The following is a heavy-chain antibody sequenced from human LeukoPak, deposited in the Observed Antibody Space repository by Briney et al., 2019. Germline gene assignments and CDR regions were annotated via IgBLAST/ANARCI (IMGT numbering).Heavy chain of an antibody. CDR1: GGSFSGYY. CDR3: ARGPTKNYFDS. Sequence: KPSETLSLPCAVYGGSFSGYYWSWIRQPPGRGLEWIGYIYSSGTTNYNPSLKSRVTISVDTSKSQFSLKLSSVTAADTAVYYCARGPTKNYFDSWGQGTVVTVSS. V-gene: IGHV4-59*01. J-gene: IGHJ4*02. CDR2: IYSSGTT.